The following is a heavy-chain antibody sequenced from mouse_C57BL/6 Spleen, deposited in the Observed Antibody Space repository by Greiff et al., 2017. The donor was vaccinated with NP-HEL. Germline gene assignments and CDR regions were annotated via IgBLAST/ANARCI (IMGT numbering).Heavy chain of an antibody. CDR2: INPNYGTT. V-gene: IGHV1-39*01. CDR3: AATTVVANSYYAMDY. J-gene: IGHJ4*01. Sequence: EVQLQQSGPELVKPGASVKISCKASGYSFTDYNMNWVKQSNGKSLEWIGVINPNYGTTSYNQKFKGKATLTVDQSSSTAYMQLNSLTSEDSAVYYCAATTVVANSYYAMDYWGQGTSVTVSS. D-gene: IGHD1-1*01. CDR1: GYSFTDYN.